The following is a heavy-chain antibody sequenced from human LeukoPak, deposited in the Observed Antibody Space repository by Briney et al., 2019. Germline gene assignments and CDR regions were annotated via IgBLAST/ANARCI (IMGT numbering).Heavy chain of an antibody. CDR1: GGSISSYY. V-gene: IGHV4-4*07. D-gene: IGHD2-2*01. Sequence: PSETLSLTCTVSGGSISSYYWSWIRQPAGKGLEWIGRIYTSGSTNYNPSLKSRVTMSVDTSKNQFSLKLSSVTAADTAVYYCARDLAVRGCSSTSCYSAAHDYWGQGTLVTVSS. CDR2: IYTSGST. J-gene: IGHJ4*02. CDR3: ARDLAVRGCSSTSCYSAAHDY.